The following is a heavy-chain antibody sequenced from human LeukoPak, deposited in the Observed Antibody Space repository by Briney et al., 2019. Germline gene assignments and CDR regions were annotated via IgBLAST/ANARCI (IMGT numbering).Heavy chain of an antibody. Sequence: PGGSLRLSCAASGFTFSSYWMSWVRQAPGKGLEWVSFIWADGSKKYYAGSVKGRFTASRDNSKNTVYLQMDSLRVEDTAIYYCARDKGKIALDHWGQGTLITVSS. CDR2: IWADGSKK. CDR3: ARDKGKIALDH. V-gene: IGHV3-33*08. CDR1: GFTFSSYW. J-gene: IGHJ4*02.